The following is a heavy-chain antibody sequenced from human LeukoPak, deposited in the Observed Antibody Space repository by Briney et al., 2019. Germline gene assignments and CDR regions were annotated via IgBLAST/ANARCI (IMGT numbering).Heavy chain of an antibody. Sequence: SETLSLTCTVSGGSISSSSYYWGWIRQPPGKGLEWIGSIYYSGSTYYNPSLKSRVTISVDTSKNQFSLKLSSVTAADTAVYYCARDPSGSCYFDYWGQGTLVTVSS. CDR3: ARDPSGSCYFDY. CDR1: GGSISSSSYY. V-gene: IGHV4-39*07. D-gene: IGHD1-26*01. J-gene: IGHJ4*02. CDR2: IYYSGST.